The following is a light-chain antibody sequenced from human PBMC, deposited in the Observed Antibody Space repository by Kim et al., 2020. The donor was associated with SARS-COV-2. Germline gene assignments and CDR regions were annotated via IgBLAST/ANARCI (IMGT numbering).Light chain of an antibody. CDR1: NIGSKS. CDR3: QVWDSRSVHPG. V-gene: IGLV3-21*04. J-gene: IGLJ3*02. CDR2: YDS. Sequence: APGKTARITCGGNNIGSKSVHWYQQQPGQAPVLVIYYDSDRPSGIPERFSGSNSGNTATLTISMVEAGDEADYYCQVWDSRSVHPGFCGGTQLTVL.